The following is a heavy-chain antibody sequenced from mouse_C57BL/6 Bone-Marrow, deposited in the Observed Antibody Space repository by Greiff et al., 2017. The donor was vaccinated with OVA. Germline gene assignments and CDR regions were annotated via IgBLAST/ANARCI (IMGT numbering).Heavy chain of an antibody. Sequence: EVKLMESGGGLVKPGGSLKLSCAASGFTFSDYGMHWVRQAPEKGLEWVAYISSGSSTIYYADKVKGRFTISRDNAKNTLFLQMTSLRSEETAMYYCARRGNYYGYWYFDVWGTGTTVTVSS. V-gene: IGHV5-17*01. CDR2: ISSGSSTI. D-gene: IGHD1-1*01. CDR3: ARRGNYYGYWYFDV. CDR1: GFTFSDYG. J-gene: IGHJ1*03.